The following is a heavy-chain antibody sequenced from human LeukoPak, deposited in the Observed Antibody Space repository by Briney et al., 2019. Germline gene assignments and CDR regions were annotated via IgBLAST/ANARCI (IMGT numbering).Heavy chain of an antibody. CDR3: AREITVLRYFDWLPGSYYYYMDV. CDR2: IYTSGST. J-gene: IGHJ6*03. Sequence: SETLSLTCTVSGGSISSYYWSWIRQPAGKGLEWIGRIYTSGSTNYNPSLKSRVTMSVDTSKNQFSLKLSSVTAADKAVYYCAREITVLRYFDWLPGSYYYYMDVWGKGTTVTISS. V-gene: IGHV4-4*07. D-gene: IGHD3-9*01. CDR1: GGSISSYY.